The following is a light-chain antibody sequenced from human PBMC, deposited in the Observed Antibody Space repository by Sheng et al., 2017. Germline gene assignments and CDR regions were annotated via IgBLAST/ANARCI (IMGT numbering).Light chain of an antibody. V-gene: IGLV1-47*01. Sequence: QSVVTQTPSASGTPGQRVTISCSGSSSNIGSNFVYWYQQNPGTAPKLLIYRNNQRPSGVPDRFSGSKSGTSASLAISGLRSEDEADYYCATWDSSLSAGVFGGGTKVTVL. CDR1: SSNIGSNF. J-gene: IGLJ3*02. CDR2: RNN. CDR3: ATWDSSLSAGV.